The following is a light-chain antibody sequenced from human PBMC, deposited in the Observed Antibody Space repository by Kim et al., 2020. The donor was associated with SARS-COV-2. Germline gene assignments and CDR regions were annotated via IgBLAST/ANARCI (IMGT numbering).Light chain of an antibody. CDR1: SSDVGSYDL. J-gene: IGLJ1*01. Sequence: QSALTQPASMSGSPGQSITISCTGTSSDVGSYDLVSWYQQHPGKAPKLMIYEVNKRPSGVSNRFSGSKSGNTASLTISGLQAEDEADFYCCSYAGSLTYVFGTGTQLTVL. V-gene: IGLV2-23*02. CDR3: CSYAGSLTYV. CDR2: EVN.